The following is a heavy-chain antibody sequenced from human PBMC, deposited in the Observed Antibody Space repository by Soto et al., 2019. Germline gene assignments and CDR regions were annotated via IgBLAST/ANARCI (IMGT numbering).Heavy chain of an antibody. CDR1: GFTVIDNY. D-gene: IGHD3-10*01. V-gene: IGHV3-53*01. J-gene: IGHJ3*01. Sequence: PGGSLRLSCAASGFTVIDNYINCVRHSPFKWLEWVSVIYSGGATKYADSVRGRFTISRDNAKNTVYLQINSLIAEDTAVYYCARERSLRFGEFPPNTFDVWGQGTMVTVSS. CDR3: ARERSLRFGEFPPNTFDV. CDR2: IYSGGAT.